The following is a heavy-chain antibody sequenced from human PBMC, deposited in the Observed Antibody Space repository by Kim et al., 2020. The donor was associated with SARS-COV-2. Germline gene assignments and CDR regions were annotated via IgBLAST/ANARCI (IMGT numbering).Heavy chain of an antibody. Sequence: SETLSLTCTVSGGSISSSSCYWVWIRQPPGKGLEWIGSIYYSGSSYYYLTLKSRITIAADTSKIQFSLKLGSVTAAVTAVYYCARHPLRGEVEMAKIRISFYFDYWGQGTLVTVSS. V-gene: IGHV4-39*01. D-gene: IGHD3-16*01. CDR3: ARHPLRGEVEMAKIRISFYFDY. CDR1: GGSISSSSCY. J-gene: IGHJ4*02. CDR2: IYYSGSS.